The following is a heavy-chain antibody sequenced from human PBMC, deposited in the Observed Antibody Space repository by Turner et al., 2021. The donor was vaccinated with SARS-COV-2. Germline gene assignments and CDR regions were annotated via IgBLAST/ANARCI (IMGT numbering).Heavy chain of an antibody. D-gene: IGHD6-19*01. CDR1: GFTFSSYG. J-gene: IGHJ6*03. V-gene: IGHV3-30*18. CDR3: AKAETYSSGWSGGRSYYYYYMDV. Sequence: QVQLVESGGGVVPPGRSLRLPCAASGFTFSSYGMHWVRQAPGKGLEGVAVISYDGSNKYYADSVKGRFTISRDNSKNTLYLQMNSLRAEDTAVYYCAKAETYSSGWSGGRSYYYYYMDVWGKGTTVTVSS. CDR2: ISYDGSNK.